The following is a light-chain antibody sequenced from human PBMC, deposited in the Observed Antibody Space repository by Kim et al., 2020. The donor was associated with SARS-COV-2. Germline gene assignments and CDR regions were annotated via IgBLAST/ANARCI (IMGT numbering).Light chain of an antibody. CDR2: GAS. V-gene: IGKV3-15*01. Sequence: EIVMTQSPATLSVSPGERATLSCRASQSVSSNLAWYQQKPGQAPRLLIYGASTRATDIPARFSGSGSGTEFTLIISSLQSEDSAVYYWQQFKNWPPYTFGQGTNLEI. CDR1: QSVSSN. J-gene: IGKJ2*01. CDR3: QQFKNWPPYT.